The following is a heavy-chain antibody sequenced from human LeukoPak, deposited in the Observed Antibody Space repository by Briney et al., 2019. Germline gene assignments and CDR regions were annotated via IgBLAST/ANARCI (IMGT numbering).Heavy chain of an antibody. V-gene: IGHV3-23*01. J-gene: IGHJ4*02. CDR3: AKDPRRVARNPLGDDY. CDR1: GFAFSSYA. Sequence: PGGSLRLSCTASGFAFSSYAMSWVRQAPGVGLEWVSAIDGGGGSTWHADSVKGRFTISRDNSKNTLYLQMNSLRAEDTAVYYCAKDPRRVARNPLGDDYWGQGTLVTVSS. D-gene: IGHD3-16*01. CDR2: IDGGGGST.